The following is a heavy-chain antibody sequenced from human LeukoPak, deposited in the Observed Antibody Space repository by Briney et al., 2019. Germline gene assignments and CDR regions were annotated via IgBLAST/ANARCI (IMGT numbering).Heavy chain of an antibody. CDR1: GFTFTSSA. D-gene: IGHD3-22*01. CDR2: IVVGSGNT. Sequence: GASVKVSCKASGFTFTSSAMLWVRQARGQRLEWRGWIVVGSGNTNYAQKFQERVTITRDMSTSTAYMELSSLRSEDTAVYYCAADAYYYDSSGYYNYWGQGTLVTVSS. CDR3: AADAYYYDSSGYYNY. V-gene: IGHV1-58*02. J-gene: IGHJ4*02.